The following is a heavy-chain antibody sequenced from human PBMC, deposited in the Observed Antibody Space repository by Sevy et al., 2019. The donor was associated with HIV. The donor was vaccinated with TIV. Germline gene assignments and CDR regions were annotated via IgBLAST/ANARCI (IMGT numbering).Heavy chain of an antibody. CDR3: ARDRVGATGLGYFQH. V-gene: IGHV3-48*03. CDR2: ISSSDSTI. D-gene: IGHD1-26*01. CDR1: GFTFSNYE. Sequence: GGSLRLSCAASGFTFSNYEMNWVRQAPGKGLEWVSYISSSDSTIYYADSVRGRFIISRDNAKNSLYLQMNSLRAEDTAVYYCARDRVGATGLGYFQHWGQGTLVPVSS. J-gene: IGHJ1*01.